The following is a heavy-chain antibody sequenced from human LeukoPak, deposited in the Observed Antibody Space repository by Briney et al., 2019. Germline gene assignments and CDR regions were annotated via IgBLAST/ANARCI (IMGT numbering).Heavy chain of an antibody. V-gene: IGHV1-2*02. CDR2: INPNSGGT. J-gene: IGHJ4*02. CDR3: SAFMDY. Sequence: ASVKLSCKASGYTVTGYDMHWVRQSPGQGPEWRGWINPNSGGTNYAQKFQGRVTMTRDTSISTGYMELSRLRSDDTAVYYCSAFMDYWGQGTLVTVSS. CDR1: GYTVTGYD. D-gene: IGHD3-16*01.